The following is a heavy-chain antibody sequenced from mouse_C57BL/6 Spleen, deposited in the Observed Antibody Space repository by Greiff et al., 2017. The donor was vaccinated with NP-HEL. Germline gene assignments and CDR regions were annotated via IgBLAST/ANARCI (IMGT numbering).Heavy chain of an antibody. CDR3: TRAVEFAY. CDR2: IDPETGGT. J-gene: IGHJ3*01. CDR1: GYTFTDYE. Sequence: QVQLQQSGAELVRPGASVTLSCEASGYTFTDYEMHWVKQTPVHGLEWIGAIDPETGGTAYNQKFKGKAILTADKSSSTAYMELRSLTSEDSAVYYCTRAVEFAYWGQGTLVTVSA. V-gene: IGHV1-15*01. D-gene: IGHD1-1*01.